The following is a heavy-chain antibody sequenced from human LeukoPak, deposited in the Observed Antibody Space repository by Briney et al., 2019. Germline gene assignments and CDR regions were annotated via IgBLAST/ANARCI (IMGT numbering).Heavy chain of an antibody. CDR1: GFTFSSYE. D-gene: IGHD6-19*01. Sequence: GGPLRLSCAASGFTFSSYEMNWVRQAPGKGLEWVSYISSGSTIYDADAVKGRFTISRNNAKNSLYLQMNSLRAEDTAVYYCARESIAVAGAPFDYWGQGTLVTVSS. J-gene: IGHJ4*02. CDR2: ISSGSTI. CDR3: ARESIAVAGAPFDY. V-gene: IGHV3-48*03.